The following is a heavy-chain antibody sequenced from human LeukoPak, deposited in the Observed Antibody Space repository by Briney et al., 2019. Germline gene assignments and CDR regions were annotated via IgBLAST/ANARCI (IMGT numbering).Heavy chain of an antibody. CDR3: ARGGSSTYIDY. J-gene: IGHJ4*02. CDR1: GFTFTSYG. Sequence: GASVKVSRKTSGFTFTSYGFTWVRQAPGQGFEWMGWISAYNGNTNYAQKLQGRVTMTTDTSTSTVYMELRSLRSDDTAVYYCARGGSSTYIDYWGRGTLVTVSS. V-gene: IGHV1-18*01. D-gene: IGHD2-2*01. CDR2: ISAYNGNT.